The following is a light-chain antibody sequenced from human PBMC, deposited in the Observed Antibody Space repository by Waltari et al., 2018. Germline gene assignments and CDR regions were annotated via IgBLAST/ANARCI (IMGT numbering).Light chain of an antibody. CDR2: HAS. CDR1: QTIGSN. V-gene: IGKV3-15*01. J-gene: IGKJ1*01. Sequence: VVTQSPVTLSVSPGERATLSCRTSQTIGSNLAWYQQRPGQAPRLLIYHASTRATGIPARFSGSGSETEFTLTISSLQSEDFAVYYCQQYNRWPPGTFGQGTKVEV. CDR3: QQYNRWPPGT.